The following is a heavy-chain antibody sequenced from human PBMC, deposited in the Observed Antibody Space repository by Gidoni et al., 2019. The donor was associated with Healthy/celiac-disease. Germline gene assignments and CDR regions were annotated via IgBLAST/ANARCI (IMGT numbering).Heavy chain of an antibody. CDR3: ARDRRGDTAMPSLDY. CDR2: ISSSSSYI. CDR1: GFTFSSYS. Sequence: EVQLVESGGGLVKPGGSLRLSCAASGFTFSSYSMNWVRQAPGKGLEWVSSISSSSSYIYYADSVKGRFTISRDNAKNSLYLQMNSLRAEDTAVYYCARDRRGDTAMPSLDYWGQGTLVTVSS. D-gene: IGHD5-18*01. V-gene: IGHV3-21*01. J-gene: IGHJ4*02.